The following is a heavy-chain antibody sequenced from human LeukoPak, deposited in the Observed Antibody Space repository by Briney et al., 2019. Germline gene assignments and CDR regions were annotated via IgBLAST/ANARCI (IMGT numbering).Heavy chain of an antibody. Sequence: SQTLSLTCTVSGGSIGSGSYYWSWIRQPAGKGLEWIGRIYTSGSTYYNPSVKSRVTISVDTSKNQFSLKLASVTAADTAAYYCARLSGYYYDLPGWFDSWGQGTLVTVSS. CDR3: ARLSGYYYDLPGWFDS. CDR2: IYTSGST. CDR1: GGSIGSGSYY. D-gene: IGHD3-22*01. J-gene: IGHJ5*01. V-gene: IGHV4-61*02.